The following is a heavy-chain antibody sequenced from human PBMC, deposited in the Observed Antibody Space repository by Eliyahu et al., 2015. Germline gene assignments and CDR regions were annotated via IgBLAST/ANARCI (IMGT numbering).Heavy chain of an antibody. CDR3: ARDRGYSGYGWSKYYFDY. J-gene: IGHJ4*02. V-gene: IGHV3-48*02. D-gene: IGHD5-12*01. CDR2: ISSSSSTI. Sequence: EVQLVESGGGLVQPGGSLRLSCAAXGFTFXSYTXNWVRQAPGKGLEWVSYISSSSSTIYYADSVKGRFTISRDNAKNSLYLQMNSLRDEDTAVYYCARDRGYSGYGWSKYYFDYWGQGTLVTVSS. CDR1: GFTFXSYT.